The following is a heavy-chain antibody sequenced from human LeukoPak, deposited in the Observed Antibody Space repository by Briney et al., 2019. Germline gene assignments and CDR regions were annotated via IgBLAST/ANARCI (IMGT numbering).Heavy chain of an antibody. D-gene: IGHD6-13*01. CDR3: AKDTASQVAASYDN. CDR2: ISWNSGSI. Sequence: PGGSLRLSCAASGFTFDDYAMHWVRQAPGKGLEWVSGISWNSGSIGYADSVKGRFTISRDNAKNSLYLQMNSLRAEDTALYYCAKDTASQVAASYDNWGQGTLVTVSS. V-gene: IGHV3-9*01. J-gene: IGHJ4*02. CDR1: GFTFDDYA.